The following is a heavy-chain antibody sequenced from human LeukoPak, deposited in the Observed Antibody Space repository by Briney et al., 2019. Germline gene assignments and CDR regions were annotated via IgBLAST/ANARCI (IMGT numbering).Heavy chain of an antibody. J-gene: IGHJ4*02. CDR2: IYYSGST. V-gene: IGHV4-59*01. CDR3: ARVTGRLRWVELSFHFYY. D-gene: IGHD3-16*02. Sequence: SETLSLTCTVSGGSISSIYWSWGRHPPGQGLGWDGYIYYSGSTDTNPTLTSRVTISVATSKNQFSLKLSSVSAAHTAVYFSARVTGRLRWVELSFHFYYWGQGTLVTVSS. CDR1: GGSISSIY.